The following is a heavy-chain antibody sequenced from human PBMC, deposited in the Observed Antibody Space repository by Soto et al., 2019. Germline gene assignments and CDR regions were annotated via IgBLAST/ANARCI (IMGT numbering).Heavy chain of an antibody. CDR2: IKQDGSEK. Sequence: GGSPRLSCAASGFTFSSYWMSWFRQAPGKGLEWVANIKQDGSEKYYVDSVKGRFTISRDNAKNSLYLQMNSLRAEDTAVYYCARGYYYYMDVWGKETTVTVSS. CDR3: ARGYYYYMDV. D-gene: IGHD1-20*01. V-gene: IGHV3-7*01. CDR1: GFTFSSYW. J-gene: IGHJ6*03.